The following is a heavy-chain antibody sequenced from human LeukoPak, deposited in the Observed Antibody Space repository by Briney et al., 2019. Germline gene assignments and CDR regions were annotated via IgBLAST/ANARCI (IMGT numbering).Heavy chain of an antibody. V-gene: IGHV3-66*01. D-gene: IGHD3-3*01. CDR3: ASIRFLELFDY. Sequence: GGSLRLSCAASGFTVSSNYMSWVRQAPGKGLEWVSVIYSGGSTYYADSVKGRFTISRDNAKNSLYLQMNSLRAEDTAVYYCASIRFLELFDYWGQGTLVTVSS. CDR2: IYSGGST. CDR1: GFTVSSNY. J-gene: IGHJ4*02.